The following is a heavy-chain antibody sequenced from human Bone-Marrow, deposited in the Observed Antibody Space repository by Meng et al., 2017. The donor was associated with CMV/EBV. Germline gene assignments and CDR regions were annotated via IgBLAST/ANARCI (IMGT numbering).Heavy chain of an antibody. J-gene: IGHJ4*02. CDR2: INPSGGST. V-gene: IGHV1-46*01. D-gene: IGHD1-7*01. CDR1: GYTFTSYY. CDR3: ARYGNFGDQGSGRDLSD. Sequence: ASVKVSCKASGYTFTSYYMHWVRQAPGQGLEWMGIINPSGGSTSYAQKFQGRVTMTRDTSTSTVYMELSSLRSEDTAVYYCARYGNFGDQGSGRDLSDLGQGTLVTVSS.